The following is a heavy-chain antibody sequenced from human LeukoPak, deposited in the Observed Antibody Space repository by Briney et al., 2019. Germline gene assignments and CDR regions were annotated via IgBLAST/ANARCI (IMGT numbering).Heavy chain of an antibody. J-gene: IGHJ4*02. CDR2: INTNTGNP. D-gene: IGHD1-26*01. V-gene: IGHV7-4-1*02. CDR1: GYTFTGYY. CDR3: ARDLELGSGRRNFDY. Sequence: ASVKVSCKASGYTFTGYYMHWVRQAPGQGLEWMGWINTNTGNPTYAQGFTGRFVFSLDTSVSTAYLQISSLKAEDTAVYYCARDLELGSGRRNFDYWGQGTLVTVSS.